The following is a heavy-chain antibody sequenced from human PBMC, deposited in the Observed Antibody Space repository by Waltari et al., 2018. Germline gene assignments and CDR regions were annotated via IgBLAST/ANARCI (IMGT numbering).Heavy chain of an antibody. D-gene: IGHD3-10*01. CDR2: IYHSGST. J-gene: IGHJ4*02. CDR1: SSGYY. CDR3: ARHGSGSSYSY. V-gene: IGHV4-38-2*01. Sequence: SSGYYWGWIRQPPGKGLEWIGSIYHSGSTYYNPSLKSRVTISVDTSKNQFSLKLSSVTAADTAVYYCARHGSGSSYSYWGQGTLVTVSS.